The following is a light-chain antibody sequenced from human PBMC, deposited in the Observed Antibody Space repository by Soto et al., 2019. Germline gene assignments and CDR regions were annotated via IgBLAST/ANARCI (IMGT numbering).Light chain of an antibody. CDR2: ANT. V-gene: IGLV1-40*01. CDR3: QSYDTSLSGWV. J-gene: IGLJ3*02. Sequence: QSVLTQPPSVSGAPGQRVTISCTGSSSNIGAGKDVHWYQQVSGTAPKLLIYANTNRPSGVPDRFSGSKSGTSASLAITGLQAEDEADYYCQSYDTSLSGWVFGGGTKVTVL. CDR1: SSNIGAGKD.